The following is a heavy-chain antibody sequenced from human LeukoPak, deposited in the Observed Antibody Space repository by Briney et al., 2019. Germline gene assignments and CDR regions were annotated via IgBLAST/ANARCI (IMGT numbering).Heavy chain of an antibody. J-gene: IGHJ4*02. CDR1: GFTFSSYS. CDR2: ISSSSSYI. CDR3: ARVAINDYGDYFDY. D-gene: IGHD4-17*01. Sequence: GGSLRLSCAASGFTFSSYSMNWVRQAPGKGLEWVSSISSSSSYIYYADSVKGRFTISRDNAKKSLYLQMNSLRAEDTAVYYCARVAINDYGDYFDYWGQGTLVTVSS. V-gene: IGHV3-21*01.